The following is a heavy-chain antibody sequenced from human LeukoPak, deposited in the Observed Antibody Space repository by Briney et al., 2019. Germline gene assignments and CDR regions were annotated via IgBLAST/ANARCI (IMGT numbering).Heavy chain of an antibody. Sequence: PGGSLRLSCTASGFTFGDYAMSWFRRAPGKGLEWVGLIRSKAYGGTTEYAASVKGRFAISRDDSKSIAYLQMNSLKMEDTAVYYCTRYDYGSYAFDYWGQGTLVTVSS. CDR2: IRSKAYGGTT. V-gene: IGHV3-49*03. J-gene: IGHJ4*02. D-gene: IGHD4-17*01. CDR3: TRYDYGSYAFDY. CDR1: GFTFGDYA.